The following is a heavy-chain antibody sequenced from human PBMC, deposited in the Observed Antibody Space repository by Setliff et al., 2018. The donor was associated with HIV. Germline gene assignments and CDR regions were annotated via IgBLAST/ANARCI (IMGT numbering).Heavy chain of an antibody. J-gene: IGHJ4*02. D-gene: IGHD1-1*01. Sequence: SETLSLTCTVSGGSISNYYWSWIRQPPGKGLEWIGSIYYTGNSYYNPSLKTRLPISIDTSKNQFSLKLNSVTAADTAVYYCARHSSLEPFFDFWGLGTLVTVS. CDR2: IYYTGNS. V-gene: IGHV4-59*05. CDR1: GGSISNYY. CDR3: ARHSSLEPFFDF.